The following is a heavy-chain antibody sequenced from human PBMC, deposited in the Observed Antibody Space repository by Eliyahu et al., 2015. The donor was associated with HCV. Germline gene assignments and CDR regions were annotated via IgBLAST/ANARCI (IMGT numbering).Heavy chain of an antibody. D-gene: IGHD5-18*01. CDR2: ISWNSGSI. V-gene: IGHV3-9*01. J-gene: IGHJ4*02. Sequence: EVQLVESGGGLVQPGRSLRLXXAAXGFTXXDYAMXWVRQXPGKGLGWVSGISWNSGSIGYADSVKGRFTISRDNAKNSLYLQMNSLRAEDTALYYCAKSIKGDTAMVFDYWGQGTLVTVSS. CDR1: GFTXXDYA. CDR3: AKSIKGDTAMVFDY.